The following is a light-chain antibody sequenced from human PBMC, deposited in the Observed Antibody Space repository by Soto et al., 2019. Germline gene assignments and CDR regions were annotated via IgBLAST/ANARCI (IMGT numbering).Light chain of an antibody. Sequence: DIQMTQSPSTLSASVGDRVTITCRASQSISSWLAWYQQKPGKDPKLLIYDASSVESGVPSRFSGSGSGTEFTLTISSLQPDDFATYYCQQYNSPTFGQGTKVEIK. CDR3: QQYNSPT. J-gene: IGKJ1*01. V-gene: IGKV1-5*01. CDR1: QSISSW. CDR2: DAS.